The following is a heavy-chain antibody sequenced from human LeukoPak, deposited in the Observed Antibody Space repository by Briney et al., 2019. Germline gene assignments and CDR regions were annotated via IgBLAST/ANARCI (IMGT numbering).Heavy chain of an antibody. CDR3: ARSKVRSSTLPIDY. V-gene: IGHV1-8*01. CDR1: GYTFTSYD. Sequence: GASVKVSCKASGYTFTSYDVNWVRQAAGQGLEWMGWMNPYSGNTGYAQKVQGRITMTRNTSITTPYMELSSLRSEDTAVYYCARSKVRSSTLPIDYWGQGTPVTVSA. D-gene: IGHD2-2*01. J-gene: IGHJ4*02. CDR2: MNPYSGNT.